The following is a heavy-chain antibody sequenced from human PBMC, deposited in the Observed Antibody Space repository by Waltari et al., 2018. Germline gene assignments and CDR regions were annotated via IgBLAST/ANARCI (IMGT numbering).Heavy chain of an antibody. CDR3: ASMSIAAAPELSY. D-gene: IGHD6-13*01. V-gene: IGHV4-39*07. J-gene: IGHJ4*02. CDR1: GGSISSSRYY. Sequence: QLQLQESGPGLVKPSETLSLTCTVSGGSISSSRYYWGWIRQPPGKGLEWIGSIYYSGSTYYNPSLKSRVTISVDTSKNQFSLKLSSVTAADTAVYYCASMSIAAAPELSYWGQGTLVTVSS. CDR2: IYYSGST.